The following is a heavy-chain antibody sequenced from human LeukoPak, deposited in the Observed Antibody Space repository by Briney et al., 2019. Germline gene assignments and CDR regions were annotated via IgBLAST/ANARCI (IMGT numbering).Heavy chain of an antibody. D-gene: IGHD3-10*01. CDR3: ARGMVRGVIMKPYYYYGMDV. J-gene: IGHJ6*04. Sequence: ASVKVSCKASGYTFTSYYMHWVRQAPGQGLEWMGIINPSGGSTSYAQKFQGRVTMTRDTSTSTVYMELSSLRSEDTAVYYCARGMVRGVIMKPYYYYGMDVWGKGTTVTISS. CDR2: INPSGGST. CDR1: GYTFTSYY. V-gene: IGHV1-46*01.